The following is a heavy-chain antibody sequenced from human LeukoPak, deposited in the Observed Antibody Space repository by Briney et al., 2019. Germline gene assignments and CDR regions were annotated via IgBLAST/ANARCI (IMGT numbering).Heavy chain of an antibody. Sequence: PSETLSLTCTVSGGSISSYYWSWIRQPAGKGLEWIGRIYTSGSTDYNSSLRSRLTMSVDTSKNHFSLKLTSVTAADTAVYYCARTGLGSYFDCWGQGTLVTVSS. V-gene: IGHV4-4*07. J-gene: IGHJ4*02. CDR3: ARTGLGSYFDC. D-gene: IGHD1-26*01. CDR1: GGSISSYY. CDR2: IYTSGST.